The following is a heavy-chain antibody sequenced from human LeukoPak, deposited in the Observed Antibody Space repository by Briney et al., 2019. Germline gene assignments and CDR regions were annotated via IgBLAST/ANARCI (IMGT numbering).Heavy chain of an antibody. D-gene: IGHD5-12*01. CDR2: IRSKAYGGTT. CDR1: GFTFGDYA. J-gene: IGHJ4*02. Sequence: PGGSPSLSCTASGFTFGDYAMSWVRQAPGKGLEWVGFIRSKAYGGTTEYAASVKGRFTISRDDSKSIAYLQMNSLKTEDTAVYYCTRGKNIVATIEGAYWGQGTLVTVSS. V-gene: IGHV3-49*04. CDR3: TRGKNIVATIEGAY.